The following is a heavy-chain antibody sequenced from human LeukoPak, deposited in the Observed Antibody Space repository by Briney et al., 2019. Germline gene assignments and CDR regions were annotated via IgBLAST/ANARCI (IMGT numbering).Heavy chain of an antibody. CDR3: AKDSYSGIYWRLFDP. CDR2: IIGSGGST. V-gene: IGHV3-23*01. Sequence: GGSLRLSCAASGFTFSSYAMSWVRQAPGKGLEWVSAIIGSGGSTYYADSVKGRFTISRDNSKNTLYLQMNSLRAEDTAVYYCAKDSYSGIYWRLFDPWGEGTLVTVSS. D-gene: IGHD1-26*01. CDR1: GFTFSSYA. J-gene: IGHJ5*02.